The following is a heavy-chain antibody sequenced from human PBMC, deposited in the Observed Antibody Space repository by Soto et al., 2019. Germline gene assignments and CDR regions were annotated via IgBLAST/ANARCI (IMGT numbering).Heavy chain of an antibody. CDR2: IWYDGSNK. D-gene: IGHD3-3*01. V-gene: IGHV3-33*01. Sequence: QPGGSLRLSCAASGFTFSSYGMHWVRQAPGKGLEWVAVIWYDGSNKYYADSVKGRFTISRDNSKNTLYLQMNSLRAEDTAVYYCATGVVITPDAFDIWGQGTMVTVSS. CDR1: GFTFSSYG. CDR3: ATGVVITPDAFDI. J-gene: IGHJ3*02.